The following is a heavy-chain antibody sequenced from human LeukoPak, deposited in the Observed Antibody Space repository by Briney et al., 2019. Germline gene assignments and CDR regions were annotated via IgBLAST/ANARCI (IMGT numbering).Heavy chain of an antibody. CDR3: PSLMTTVTIRDF. V-gene: IGHV3-21*01. D-gene: IGHD4-11*01. Sequence: PGGSLRLSCAASVFTFSTYSMNWVRQAPGKGLEWVSSITGSSSHFYYADSVKGRFTISRDNAKNSLYLQMNSLRAEDTAVYYCPSLMTTVTIRDFWGQGTTVTVSS. CDR1: VFTFSTYS. CDR2: ITGSSSHF. J-gene: IGHJ4*02.